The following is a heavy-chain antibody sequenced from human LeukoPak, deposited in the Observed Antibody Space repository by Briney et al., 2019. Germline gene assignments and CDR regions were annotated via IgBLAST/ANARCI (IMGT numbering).Heavy chain of an antibody. V-gene: IGHV1-2*02. CDR2: IHPNSGGT. CDR3: ALNDYGDGLGY. CDR1: GYTFTGYY. D-gene: IGHD4-17*01. J-gene: IGHJ4*02. Sequence: SVKVSCKASGYTFTGYYMHWVRQAPGQGLEWMGWIHPNSGGTKYAQRFQGRVTVTRDTSISTAYMELSRLRSDDTAVYYCALNDYGDGLGYWGQGTLVTVSS.